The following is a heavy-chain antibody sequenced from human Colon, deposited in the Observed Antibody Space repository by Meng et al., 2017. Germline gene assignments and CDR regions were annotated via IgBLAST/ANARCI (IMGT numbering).Heavy chain of an antibody. CDR3: TRKGGYGDYDHRSDYYYYGMDV. V-gene: IGHV3-49*04. Sequence: GGSLRLSCTASGFTFGDYAMSWVRQAPGKGLEWVGFIRSKAYGGTTEYAAAVKGRFTNSRDDSKSIAYLQMNSLKTEDTAVYYCTRKGGYGDYDHRSDYYYYGMDVWGQGTTVTVSS. CDR1: GFTFGDYA. J-gene: IGHJ6*02. CDR2: IRSKAYGGTT. D-gene: IGHD4-17*01.